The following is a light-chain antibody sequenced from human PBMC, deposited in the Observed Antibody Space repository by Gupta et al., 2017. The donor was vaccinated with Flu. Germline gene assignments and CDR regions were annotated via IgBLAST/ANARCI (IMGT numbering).Light chain of an antibody. CDR2: EVS. CDR1: NNDVGGYNF. V-gene: IGLV2-14*01. CDR3: CSYTTSYTLV. Sequence: QSALTQPASVSGSPGQSITISCTGTNNDVGGYNFVSWYQQHPGKAPKLIIYEVSNRPSGVSNRFSGSKSGNTASLTNSGLQAEDEAEYYCCSYTTSYTLVFGGGTKLTVL. J-gene: IGLJ3*02.